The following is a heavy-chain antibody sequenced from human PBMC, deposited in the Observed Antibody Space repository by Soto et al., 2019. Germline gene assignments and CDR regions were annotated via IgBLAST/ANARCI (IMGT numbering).Heavy chain of an antibody. V-gene: IGHV2-5*02. CDR2: IYWDDDK. J-gene: IGHJ5*02. CDR3: AHRPGFGIAAAGFPNWFDP. Sequence: SGPTLVNPTQTLTLTCTFSGFSLSTSGVGVGWIRQPPGKALEWLALIYWDDDKRYSPSLKSRLTITKDTSKNQVVLTMTNMDPVDTATYYCAHRPGFGIAAAGFPNWFDPWGQGTLVTVS. CDR1: GFSLSTSGVG. D-gene: IGHD6-13*01.